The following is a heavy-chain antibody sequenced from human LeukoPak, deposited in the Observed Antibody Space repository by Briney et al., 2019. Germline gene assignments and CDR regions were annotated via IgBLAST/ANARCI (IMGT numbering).Heavy chain of an antibody. J-gene: IGHJ3*02. V-gene: IGHV4-59*01. D-gene: IGHD6-25*01. CDR1: GGSISSYY. Sequence: SETLSLTCTLSGGSISSYYWSWVRQPPGKALEGIGYVYYSGSTKYSPSLRSRVTISVDTSKKQFSLKVRSVTAADTAVYYCARDGSSGTSDDAFDIWGQGTMVTVSS. CDR3: ARDGSSGTSDDAFDI. CDR2: VYYSGST.